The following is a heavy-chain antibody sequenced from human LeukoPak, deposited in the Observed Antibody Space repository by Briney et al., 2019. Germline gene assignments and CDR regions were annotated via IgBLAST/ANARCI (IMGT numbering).Heavy chain of an antibody. CDR1: GFTFDDYA. V-gene: IGHV3-9*03. J-gene: IGHJ4*02. CDR3: AKGSFGDSSGYYFDY. Sequence: GGSLRLSCAASGFTFDDYAMHWVRQAPGKGLEWVSGISWNSGSIGYADSVKGRFTISRDNAKNSLYLQMNSLRAEDMALYYCAKGSFGDSSGYYFDYWGQGTLVTVSS. CDR2: ISWNSGSI. D-gene: IGHD3-22*01.